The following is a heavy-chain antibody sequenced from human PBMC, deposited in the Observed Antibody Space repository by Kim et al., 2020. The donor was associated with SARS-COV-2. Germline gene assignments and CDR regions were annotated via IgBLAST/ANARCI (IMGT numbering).Heavy chain of an antibody. V-gene: IGHV3-48*03. CDR2: ISSSGSTI. D-gene: IGHD6-19*01. J-gene: IGHJ6*02. CDR3: ARDGIAVAGIPYYYYGMDV. Sequence: GGSLRLSCAASGFTFSSYEMNWVRQAPGKGLEWVSYISSSGSTIYYADSVKGRFTISRDNAKNSLYLQMNSLRAEDTAVYYCARDGIAVAGIPYYYYGMDVWGQGTTVTVPS. CDR1: GFTFSSYE.